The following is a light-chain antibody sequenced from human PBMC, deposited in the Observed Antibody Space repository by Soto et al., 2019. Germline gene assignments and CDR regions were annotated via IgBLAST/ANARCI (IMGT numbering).Light chain of an antibody. CDR3: QAYDSSLSAL. Sequence: QSVLPQPPSVSGAPGQRVTISCTGSSSNIGAGYDVHWYQQLPGTAPKLLLYGNSNRPSGVPDRFSGSTSGTSASLAITGLQADDEADYYCQAYDSSLSALFGGGTKLTVL. CDR2: GNS. V-gene: IGLV1-40*01. J-gene: IGLJ3*02. CDR1: SSNIGAGYD.